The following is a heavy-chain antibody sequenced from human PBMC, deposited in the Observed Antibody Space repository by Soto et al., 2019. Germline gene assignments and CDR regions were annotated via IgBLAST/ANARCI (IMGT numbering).Heavy chain of an antibody. D-gene: IGHD1-26*01. CDR2: ISSSSSTI. CDR3: AREGSGSYYGVDYYYYGMDV. CDR1: GFTFSSYS. J-gene: IGHJ6*02. Sequence: LRFSCAASGFTFSSYSMNWVRQAPGKGLEWVSYISSSSSTIYYADSVKGRFTISRDNAKNSLYLQMNSLRDEDTAVYYCAREGSGSYYGVDYYYYGMDVWGQGTTVTVSS. V-gene: IGHV3-48*02.